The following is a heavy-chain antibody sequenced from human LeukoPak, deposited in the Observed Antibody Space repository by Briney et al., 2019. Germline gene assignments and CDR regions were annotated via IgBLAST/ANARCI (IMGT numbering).Heavy chain of an antibody. CDR2: IYHSGST. J-gene: IGHJ4*02. Sequence: PSETLSLTCAVSGYSISSGYYWGWIRQPPGKGLEWIGSIYHSGSTYYNPSLKSRVTISVDTSKNQFPLKLSSVTAADTAVYYCAGVIITYYFDYWGQGTLVTVSS. D-gene: IGHD3-10*01. V-gene: IGHV4-38-2*01. CDR3: AGVIITYYFDY. CDR1: GYSISSGYY.